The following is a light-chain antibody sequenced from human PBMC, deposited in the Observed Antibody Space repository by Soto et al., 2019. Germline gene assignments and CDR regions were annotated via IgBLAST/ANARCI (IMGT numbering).Light chain of an antibody. Sequence: SYELTQPPSVSVAPGKTATIACGGATFGSIRWNWYRHKPGQAPLLAISYDHDRPSGIPERFSGSNSGSTATLTISRVEAGDEADYYCQVWDTSSDQQVFGGGTQLTVL. CDR2: YDH. J-gene: IGLJ2*01. CDR3: QVWDTSSDQQV. V-gene: IGLV3-21*01. CDR1: TFGSIR.